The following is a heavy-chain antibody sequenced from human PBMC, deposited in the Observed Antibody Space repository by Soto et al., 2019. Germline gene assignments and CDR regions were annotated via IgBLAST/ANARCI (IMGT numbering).Heavy chain of an antibody. J-gene: IGHJ5*02. V-gene: IGHV3-23*01. Sequence: EVQLLESGGDVVRPGGSLRLSFAASGFTFRSYAMGWFRQAPGKGLEGVAGVSRAGTYTFYADSVRGRFSISRDNSRDTVDLYMNALRGDDTAVYFCVKYTVTEDLGESWGQGTLVSVSS. CDR3: VKYTVTEDLGES. D-gene: IGHD3-16*01. CDR2: VSRAGTYT. CDR1: GFTFRSYA.